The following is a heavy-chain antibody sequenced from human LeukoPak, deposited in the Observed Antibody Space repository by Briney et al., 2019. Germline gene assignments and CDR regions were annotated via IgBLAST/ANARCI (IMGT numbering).Heavy chain of an antibody. CDR2: IYYSGST. J-gene: IGHJ2*01. CDR1: GGSISSYY. CDR3: ARGSPLDWYFDL. V-gene: IGHV4-59*01. Sequence: SETLSLTCTVSGGSISSYYWSWIRQPPGKGLEWIGYIYYSGSTKYNPPLMSRVTISVDTSKNQFSLRLTSVTAADTAVYYCARGSPLDWYFDLWGRGTLVSVSS.